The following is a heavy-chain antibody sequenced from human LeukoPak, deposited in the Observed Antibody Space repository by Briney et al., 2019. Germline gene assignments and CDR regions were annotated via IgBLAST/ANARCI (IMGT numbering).Heavy chain of an antibody. D-gene: IGHD6-13*01. CDR2: IYYGGNT. CDR1: GGSVSSGRHY. Sequence: PSETLSLTCIVSGGSVSSGRHYWAWIRQPPGMGLEWIGSIYYGGNTYYSLSLMSRVTIYVETSKNQFSLRLSSVTATDTAVYYCARGENVAAAGIEYWGQGTLVTVSS. J-gene: IGHJ4*02. V-gene: IGHV4-39*01. CDR3: ARGENVAAAGIEY.